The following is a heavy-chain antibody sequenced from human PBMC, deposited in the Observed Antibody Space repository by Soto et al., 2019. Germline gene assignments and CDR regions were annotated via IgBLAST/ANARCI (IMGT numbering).Heavy chain of an antibody. D-gene: IGHD4-17*01. Sequence: PSETLSLTCTVSGGSISSYYWSWIRQPPGKGLEWIGYIYYSGSTNYNPSLTSRVTISVDTSKNQFSLKLSSVTAADTAVYYCARDLDYGDYEPFGYWGQGTLVTVSS. CDR2: IYYSGST. CDR1: GGSISSYY. V-gene: IGHV4-59*01. J-gene: IGHJ4*02. CDR3: ARDLDYGDYEPFGY.